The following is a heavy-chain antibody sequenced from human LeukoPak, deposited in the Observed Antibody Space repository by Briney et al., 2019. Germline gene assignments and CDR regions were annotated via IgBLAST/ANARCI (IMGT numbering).Heavy chain of an antibody. CDR2: IYTSGST. CDR3: ARGLGVTISGVVIGNFQH. J-gene: IGHJ1*01. Sequence: SETLSLTCTVSGGSISSGSYYWSWIRQPAGKGLEWIGRIYTSGSTNYNPSLKRRVTISVDTSKNQFSLKLSSVTAADTAVYYCARGLGVTISGVVIGNFQHWGQGTLVTVSS. D-gene: IGHD3-3*01. V-gene: IGHV4-61*02. CDR1: GGSISSGSYY.